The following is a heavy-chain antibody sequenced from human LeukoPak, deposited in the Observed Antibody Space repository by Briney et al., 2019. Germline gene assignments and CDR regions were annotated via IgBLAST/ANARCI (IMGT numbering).Heavy chain of an antibody. CDR1: GYTLTELS. CDR3: ATVWFGLPKRGLDY. V-gene: IGHV1-24*01. D-gene: IGHD3-10*01. J-gene: IGHJ4*02. CDR2: FDPEDGET. Sequence: GASVKVSCKVSGYTLTELSMHWVRQAPGKGLEWMGGFDPEDGETIYAQKFQGRVTMTEDTSTDTAYMELSSLRSEDTAVYYCATVWFGLPKRGLDYWGQGTLVTVSS.